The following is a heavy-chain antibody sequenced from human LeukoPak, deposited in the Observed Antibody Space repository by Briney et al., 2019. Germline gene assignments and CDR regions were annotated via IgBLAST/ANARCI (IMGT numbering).Heavy chain of an antibody. V-gene: IGHV4-34*01. D-gene: IGHD5-12*01. CDR1: GGSFSGYY. J-gene: IGHJ6*03. CDR3: ARGRGYSGYADYYYMDV. Sequence: SETLSLTCAVYGGSFSGYYWSWIRQPPGKGLEWIRQINHSGSTNYNPSLKSRVTISVDTSKNQFSLKLSSVTAADTAVYYCARGRGYSGYADYYYMDVWGKGTTVTVSS. CDR2: INHSGST.